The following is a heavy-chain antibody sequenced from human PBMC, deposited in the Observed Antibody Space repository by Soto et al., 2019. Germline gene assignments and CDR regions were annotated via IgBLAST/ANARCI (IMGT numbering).Heavy chain of an antibody. CDR1: GDSIRSTNW. CDR3: ARGETQQQRDH. V-gene: IGHV4-4*02. J-gene: IGHJ4*02. D-gene: IGHD1-1*01. CDR2: IHHSGST. Sequence: QVQLQESGPGLVKPSGTLALTCAVSGDSIRSTNWLSWVRQPPGKGLEWIGEIHHSGSTKYNTFLNSRVIISVDKSKHPFSLMLSSVTAADTAVYYCARGETQQQRDHWGQGTLVTVSS.